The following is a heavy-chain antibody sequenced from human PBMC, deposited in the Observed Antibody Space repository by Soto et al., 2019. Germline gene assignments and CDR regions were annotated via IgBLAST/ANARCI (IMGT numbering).Heavy chain of an antibody. V-gene: IGHV3-64*01. J-gene: IGHJ3*02. Sequence: EVQLVESGGGLVQPGGSLRLSCAASGFTFSSYAMHWVRQAPGKGLEYVSGISSNGGSTDYANSVKGRFTISRYNSKNKLYLQMGSLRAEDMAVYYCARAFGYAFDIWGQGTMVTVSS. CDR3: ARAFGYAFDI. CDR1: GFTFSSYA. CDR2: ISSNGGST. D-gene: IGHD3-10*01.